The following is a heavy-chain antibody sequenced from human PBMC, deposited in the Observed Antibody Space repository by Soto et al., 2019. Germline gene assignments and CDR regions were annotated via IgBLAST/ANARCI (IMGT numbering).Heavy chain of an antibody. D-gene: IGHD3-10*01. J-gene: IGHJ4*02. Sequence: QVQLVESGGGVVQPGRSLRLSCAASGFTFSSYGMHWVRQAPGKGLEWVAVIWYDGSNKYYADSVKGRFTISRENSKNTLYLQMNSLRAEDTAVYYCARDQGGSGIFVVSWGQGTLVTVSS. CDR3: ARDQGGSGIFVVS. CDR1: GFTFSSYG. CDR2: IWYDGSNK. V-gene: IGHV3-33*01.